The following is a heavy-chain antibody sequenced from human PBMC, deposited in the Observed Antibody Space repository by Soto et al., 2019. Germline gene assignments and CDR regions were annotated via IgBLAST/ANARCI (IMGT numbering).Heavy chain of an antibody. J-gene: IGHJ6*03. V-gene: IGHV4-59*01. CDR1: GGSISSYY. CDR2: IYYSGST. CDR3: ARDSTESGYFYYYYMDV. D-gene: IGHD3-3*01. Sequence: SETLSLTCTVSGGSISSYYWSWIRQPPGKGLEWIGYIYYSGSTNYNPSLKSRVTISVDTSKNQFSLKLSSVTAADTAVYYCARDSTESGYFYYYYMDVWGKGTTVTVSS.